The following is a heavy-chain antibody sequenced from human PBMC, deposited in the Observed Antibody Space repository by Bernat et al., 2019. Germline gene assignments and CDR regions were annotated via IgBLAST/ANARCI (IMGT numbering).Heavy chain of an antibody. D-gene: IGHD2-2*01. Sequence: QVQLVQSGAEVKKPGASVKVSCKASGYTFTSYAMHWVRQAPGQRLEWMGWINAGNGNTKYSQKFQGRVTITRDTSVSTAYMELSSLRSEDTAVYYCVRGNQLLPFDYWGQGTLVTVSS. J-gene: IGHJ4*02. CDR1: GYTFTSYA. V-gene: IGHV1-3*01. CDR3: VRGNQLLPFDY. CDR2: INAGNGNT.